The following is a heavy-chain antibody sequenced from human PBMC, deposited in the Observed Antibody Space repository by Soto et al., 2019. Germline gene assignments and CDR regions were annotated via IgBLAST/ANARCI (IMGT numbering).Heavy chain of an antibody. CDR3: ARGGRYSSSWYVDY. V-gene: IGHV1-18*01. J-gene: IGHJ4*02. Sequence: QVQLVQSGAEVKKPGASVKVSCKASGYTFTSYGISWVRQAPGQGLEWMGWISAYNGNTNYAQKIQGRVTMNTDTTTSTAYMEPRSLRSDDTDVYYCARGGRYSSSWYVDYWGQGTLVIVSS. CDR2: ISAYNGNT. D-gene: IGHD6-13*01. CDR1: GYTFTSYG.